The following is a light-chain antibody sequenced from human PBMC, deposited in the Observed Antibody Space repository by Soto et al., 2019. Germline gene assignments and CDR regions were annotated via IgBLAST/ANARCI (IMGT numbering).Light chain of an antibody. CDR2: AAS. J-gene: IGKJ1*01. V-gene: IGKV1-39*01. CDR1: QNIARY. CDR3: QQTYTTPAST. Sequence: DIQMTQSPSSLSASVGDRVTITCRASQNIARYLNWYQHKPGKAPELLIYAASNLQDGVPSRFSGSGSGTEFNLTISSLQPEDFALYYCQQTYTTPASTFGQGTSVDVK.